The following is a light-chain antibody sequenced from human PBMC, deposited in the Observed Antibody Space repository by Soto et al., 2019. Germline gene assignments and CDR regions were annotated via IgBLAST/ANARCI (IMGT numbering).Light chain of an antibody. CDR1: SGDIGRYNY. CDR2: EVT. J-gene: IGLJ3*02. Sequence: QSALTQPASVSGSPGQSITISCTGTSGDIGRYNYVSWYQQYPGKAPKVVIYEVTNRPSGVSSRFSGSKSGMTASLTISGLQAEDEAYYYCTSYTTSATWVFGGGTKVTVL. V-gene: IGLV2-14*01. CDR3: TSYTTSATWV.